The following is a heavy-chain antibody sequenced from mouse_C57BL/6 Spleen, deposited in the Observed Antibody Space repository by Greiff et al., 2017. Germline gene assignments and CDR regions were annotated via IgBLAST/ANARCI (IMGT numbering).Heavy chain of an antibody. D-gene: IGHD2-2*01. CDR3: TREGLRVGYYFDY. CDR2: IDPETGGT. V-gene: IGHV1-15*01. Sequence: QVQLQQSGAELVRPGASVTLSCKASGYTFTDYEMHWVKQTPVHGLEWIGAIDPETGGTAYNQKFKGKAILTADKSSSTAYMELRSLTSEDSAVYYCTREGLRVGYYFDYWGQGTTLTVSS. CDR1: GYTFTDYE. J-gene: IGHJ2*01.